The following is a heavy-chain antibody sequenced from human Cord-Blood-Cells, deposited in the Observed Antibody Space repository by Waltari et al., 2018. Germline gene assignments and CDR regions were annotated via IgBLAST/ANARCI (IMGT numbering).Heavy chain of an antibody. Sequence: QVTLKESGPVLVKPTETLTLTCTVSGFSLSNARMGVSWIRQPPGKALEWLAHIFSNDEKSYSTSLKSRLIISKGTSKSQVVLTMTNMDPVDTATYYCARSIAAAGFDYWGQGTLVTVSS. J-gene: IGHJ4*02. CDR2: IFSNDEK. CDR3: ARSIAAAGFDY. CDR1: GFSLSNARMG. V-gene: IGHV2-26*01. D-gene: IGHD6-13*01.